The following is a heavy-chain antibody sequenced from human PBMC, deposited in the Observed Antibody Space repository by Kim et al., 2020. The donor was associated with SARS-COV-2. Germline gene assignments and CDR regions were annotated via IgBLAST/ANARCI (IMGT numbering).Heavy chain of an antibody. V-gene: IGHV4-31*03. J-gene: IGHJ6*03. CDR2: IYYSGNT. D-gene: IGHD1-1*01. CDR3: ARDQRPLFNWNSEGDYMDV. Sequence: SETLSLTCTVSGGSISSGGYYWSWIRQHPGKGLEWIGYIYYSGNTYYNPSLKSRVTISVDTSKNQFSLKLSSVTAADTAVYYCARDQRPLFNWNSEGDYMDVWGKGTTVTVSS. CDR1: GGSISSGGYY.